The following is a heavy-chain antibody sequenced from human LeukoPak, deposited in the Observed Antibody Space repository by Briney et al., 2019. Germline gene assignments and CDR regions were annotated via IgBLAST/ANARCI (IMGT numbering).Heavy chain of an antibody. CDR2: MNPNSGNT. Sequence: ASVKVSCKASGYTFTGYYMHWVRQAPGQGLEWMGWMNPNSGNTGYAQKFQGRVTMTRNTSISTAYMELSSLRSEDTAVYYCALGSRSYYYYGMDVWGQGTTVTVSS. V-gene: IGHV1-8*02. J-gene: IGHJ6*02. D-gene: IGHD1-26*01. CDR1: GYTFTGYY. CDR3: ALGSRSYYYYGMDV.